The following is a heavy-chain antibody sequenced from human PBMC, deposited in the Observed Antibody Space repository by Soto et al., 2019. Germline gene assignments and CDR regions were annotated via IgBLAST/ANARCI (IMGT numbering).Heavy chain of an antibody. J-gene: IGHJ4*02. Sequence: GGSLRLSCVVLGVSCINVKMSWVRQAPGTGLEWVARIKSKRNGGATDYATSVKGRFTISRDDSKNTLFLQMSSLRAEDTAVYYCAKLQEASGLLPSYIDYWGQGTLVTVSS. CDR1: GVSCINVK. V-gene: IGHV3-15*01. CDR3: AKLQEASGLLPSYIDY. CDR2: IKSKRNGGAT. D-gene: IGHD2-15*01.